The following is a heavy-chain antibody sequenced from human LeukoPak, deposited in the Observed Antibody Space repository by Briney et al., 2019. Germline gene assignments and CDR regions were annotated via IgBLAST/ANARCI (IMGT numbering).Heavy chain of an antibody. CDR1: GFTFSSYG. CDR3: AKDAPYHFCTLVYIDV. J-gene: IGHJ6*03. D-gene: IGHD3-3*01. V-gene: IGHV3-30*02. CDR2: IRYDGSNK. Sequence: GGPLRLSCAASGFTFSSYGMHWVRQAPGKGLEWVAWIRYDGSNKYYADSVKGRFTISRDNSKNTLYLQTNSLRADGTAVYYCAKDAPYHFCTLVYIDVWGKGTTVTVSS.